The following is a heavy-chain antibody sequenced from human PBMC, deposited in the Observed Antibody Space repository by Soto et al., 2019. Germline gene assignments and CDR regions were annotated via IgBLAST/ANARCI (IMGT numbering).Heavy chain of an antibody. J-gene: IGHJ4*02. CDR2: TNHSGST. CDR3: ARDKITGLFDY. Sequence: QGGQGRLNPPGTLPLPWVAKGGSFGVYSWPWFRHPPGTGLEWIGETNHSGSTNYNPSFKSRVTISVDTSKNQFSLKLTSVTAADTAVYYCARDKITGLFDYWGQGTLVTVSS. D-gene: IGHD2-8*02. V-gene: IGHV4-34*01. CDR1: GGSFGVYS.